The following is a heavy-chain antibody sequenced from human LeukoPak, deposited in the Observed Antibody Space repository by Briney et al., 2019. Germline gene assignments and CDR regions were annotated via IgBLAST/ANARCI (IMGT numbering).Heavy chain of an antibody. D-gene: IGHD2-2*01. V-gene: IGHV3-53*01. CDR1: GFTVSSSY. Sequence: GGSPRLSCAASGFTVSSSYISWVRQAPGKGLEWVSAIYSGGTTYYADSVRGRFTISRDNSKNTLYLLMNSLRAEDTAMYHCARQTGESTNFDNWGQGTLVTVSS. CDR2: IYSGGTT. J-gene: IGHJ4*02. CDR3: ARQTGESTNFDN.